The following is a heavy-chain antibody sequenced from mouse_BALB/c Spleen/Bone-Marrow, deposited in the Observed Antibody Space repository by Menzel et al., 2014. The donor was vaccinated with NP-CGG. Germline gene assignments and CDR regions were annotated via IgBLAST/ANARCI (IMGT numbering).Heavy chain of an antibody. Sequence: VQLQQSGTVLARPGASVKMSCKASGYTFTSYWMHWVKQGPGQGLEWIGAIYPGNSDTSYNQRFKGKAKLTAVTSTSTAYMELSSLTNEDSAVYYCTSYGSSLYYFDYWGQGTTLTVSS. D-gene: IGHD1-1*01. J-gene: IGHJ2*01. V-gene: IGHV1-5*01. CDR1: GYTFTSYW. CDR2: IYPGNSDT. CDR3: TSYGSSLYYFDY.